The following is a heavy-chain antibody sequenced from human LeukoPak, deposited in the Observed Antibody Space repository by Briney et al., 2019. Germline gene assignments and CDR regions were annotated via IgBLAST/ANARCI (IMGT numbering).Heavy chain of an antibody. CDR3: ARDWGVSARPGYMDV. CDR2: IYYSGST. J-gene: IGHJ6*03. Sequence: SETLSLTCPVSGGSISSYYWSWIRQPPGKGLEWIGYIYYSGSTKYNPSLKSRVTISVDTSKNQFSLRLSPVTAADTAVYYCARDWGVSARPGYMDVWGKGTTVTVSS. D-gene: IGHD6-6*01. CDR1: GGSISSYY. V-gene: IGHV4-59*01.